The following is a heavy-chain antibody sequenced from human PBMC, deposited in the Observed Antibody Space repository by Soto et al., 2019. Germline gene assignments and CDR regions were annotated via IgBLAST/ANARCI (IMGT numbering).Heavy chain of an antibody. CDR2: IYYSVST. Sequence: PSETLSLTCTVSGGSISSYYWSWIRQPPGKGLEWIGYIYYSVSTNYNPSLKSRVTISVDTSKNQFSLKLSSVTAADTAVYYCARGPLAAAGTWFDPWGQGTLVTVSS. CDR3: ARGPLAAAGTWFDP. V-gene: IGHV4-59*01. J-gene: IGHJ5*02. CDR1: GGSISSYY. D-gene: IGHD6-13*01.